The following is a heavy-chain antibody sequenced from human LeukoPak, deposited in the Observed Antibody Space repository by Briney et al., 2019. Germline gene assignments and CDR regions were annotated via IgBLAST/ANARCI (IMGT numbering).Heavy chain of an antibody. CDR3: AKDHDFWSGLSYDAFDI. Sequence: GGSLRLXCAASGFTFSSYAMSWVRQAPGKGLEWVSAISGSGGSTYYADSVKGRFTISRDNSKNTLYLQMNSLRAEDTAVYYCAKDHDFWSGLSYDAFDIWGQGTMVTVSS. V-gene: IGHV3-23*01. J-gene: IGHJ3*02. D-gene: IGHD3-3*01. CDR2: ISGSGGST. CDR1: GFTFSSYA.